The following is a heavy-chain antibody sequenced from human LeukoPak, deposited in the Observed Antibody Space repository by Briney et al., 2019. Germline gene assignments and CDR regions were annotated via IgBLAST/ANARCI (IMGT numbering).Heavy chain of an antibody. Sequence: SETLSLTCAVYGGSFSGYYWSWIRQPPGKGLEWIGEINHSGSTNYNPSLKSRVTISVDTSKNQFSLKLSSVTAADTAVYYCASRSFPAGMDYRGQGTLVTVSS. V-gene: IGHV4-34*01. J-gene: IGHJ4*02. CDR1: GGSFSGYY. D-gene: IGHD2-2*01. CDR2: INHSGST. CDR3: ASRSFPAGMDY.